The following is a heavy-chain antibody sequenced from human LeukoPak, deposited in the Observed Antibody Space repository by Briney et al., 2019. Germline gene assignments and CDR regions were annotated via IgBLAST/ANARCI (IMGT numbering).Heavy chain of an antibody. D-gene: IGHD2-15*01. V-gene: IGHV3-23*01. J-gene: IGHJ4*02. CDR3: AKDYCRDGNCPFPFLGS. CDR2: ITGTGGK. Sequence: GGSLRLPCAVSGFTLTNHGVSWVRQAPGKGLEWVSIITGTGGKYYGDSVKGRFVLSRDNFKNTVYMQMSSLRAEDTATYYCAKDYCRDGNCPFPFLGSWGQGTLVTVSS. CDR1: GFTLTNHG.